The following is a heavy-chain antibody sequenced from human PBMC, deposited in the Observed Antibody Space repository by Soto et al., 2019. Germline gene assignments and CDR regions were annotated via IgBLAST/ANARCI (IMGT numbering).Heavy chain of an antibody. CDR2: ITGGGVST. CDR1: GFTFSGYA. V-gene: IGHV3-23*01. CDR3: AKGSAHASPYYFDS. J-gene: IGHJ4*02. Sequence: VQLLESGGCLVQPGGSLRLSCAASGFTFSGYAMSCVRQAPGKGLEWVSAITGGGVSTYHADSVRGRFTISRDNSKNTLYLQMNSPRAEDTAVYYCAKGSAHASPYYFDSWGQGTLVTVFS.